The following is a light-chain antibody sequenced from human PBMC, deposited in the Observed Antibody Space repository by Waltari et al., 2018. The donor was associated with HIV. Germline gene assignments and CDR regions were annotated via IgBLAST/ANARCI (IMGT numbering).Light chain of an antibody. J-gene: IGKJ4*01. V-gene: IGKV3-20*01. Sequence: EIVLTQSPGTLSLSPGERATLSCRASQNVSSSSLAWYQQKPGQAPRLLLYGASNRATGIPDRFSGSGSGTDFTLIISRLEPEDFAVFYCQQFGSSPLLTFGGGTKVEIK. CDR2: GAS. CDR1: QNVSSSS. CDR3: QQFGSSPLLT.